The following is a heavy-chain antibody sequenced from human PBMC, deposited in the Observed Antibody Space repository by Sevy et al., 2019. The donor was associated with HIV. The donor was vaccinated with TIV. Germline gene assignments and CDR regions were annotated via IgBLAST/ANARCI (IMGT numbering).Heavy chain of an antibody. D-gene: IGHD3-16*01. J-gene: IGHJ4*01. CDR2: VSYDGNTK. CDR1: GFTFSGYA. CDR3: AREGRYYDYVW. Sequence: GGSLRLSCAASGFTFSGYAMHWVRQAPGKGLEWVGLVSYDGNTKYYADSVKGRFTISRGNSENTLYLQMDSLRTEETAVYSCAREGRYYDYVWGGQGALVTVSS. V-gene: IGHV3-30*04.